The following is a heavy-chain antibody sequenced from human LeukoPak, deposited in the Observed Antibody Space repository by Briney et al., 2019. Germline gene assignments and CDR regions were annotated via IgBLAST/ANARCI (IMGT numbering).Heavy chain of an antibody. D-gene: IGHD3-10*01. V-gene: IGHV3-23*01. CDR2: ISSSGGTT. J-gene: IGHJ4*02. CDR1: GFSFSSHG. CDR3: ARVGLWFGDY. Sequence: GGSLRLSCAASGFSFSSHGMNWVRQAPGKGLEWVSGISSSGGTTYYADSVKGRFTISRDNSKNTLFLQMNSLRAEDTAVYYCARVGLWFGDYWGQGTLVTVSS.